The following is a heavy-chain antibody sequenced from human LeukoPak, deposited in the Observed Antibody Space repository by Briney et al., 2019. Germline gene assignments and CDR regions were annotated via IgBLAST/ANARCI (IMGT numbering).Heavy chain of an antibody. CDR2: IYYSGST. Sequence: PSYTLSLTCTVSGGSISSYYWSWLRQPAGKGLEWIGYIYYSGSTNYNPSLKSRVTISVDTSKNQFSLKLSSVTAADTAVYYCASTTTVRGTYYMDVWGKGTTVTISS. CDR1: GGSISSYY. J-gene: IGHJ6*03. V-gene: IGHV4-59*07. CDR3: ASTTTVRGTYYMDV. D-gene: IGHD3-10*01.